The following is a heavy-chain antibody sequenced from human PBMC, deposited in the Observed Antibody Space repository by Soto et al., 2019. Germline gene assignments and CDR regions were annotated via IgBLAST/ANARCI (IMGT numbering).Heavy chain of an antibody. Sequence: QVQLQESSPGLVKPSGTLSLTCAVSGGSISSSNRWSWVRQPPGKGLEWIGEIYHSGSTNYNPSLKSRVTISVDKSKNQFSLKLSSVTAADTAVYYCARRRYSSSWYVSDPWGQGTLVTVSS. V-gene: IGHV4-4*02. CDR3: ARRRYSSSWYVSDP. CDR2: IYHSGST. D-gene: IGHD6-13*01. J-gene: IGHJ5*02. CDR1: GGSISSSNR.